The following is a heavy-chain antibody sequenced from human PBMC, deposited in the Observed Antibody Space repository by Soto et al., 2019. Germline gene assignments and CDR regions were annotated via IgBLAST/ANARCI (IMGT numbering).Heavy chain of an antibody. J-gene: IGHJ4*02. CDR3: ARGFRYIDY. CDR1: RLTFSSYS. CDR2: ISSSSNYI. D-gene: IGHD3-3*01. V-gene: IGHV3-21*01. Sequence: VQLVQSGAEVKKPGGSLRLSCAASRLTFSSYSMNWVRQAPGKGLEWVSSISSSSNYIYYADSVKGRFTISRDNAKNSLYVQMNSLRAEDTAVYYCARGFRYIDYWGQGTLVTVSS.